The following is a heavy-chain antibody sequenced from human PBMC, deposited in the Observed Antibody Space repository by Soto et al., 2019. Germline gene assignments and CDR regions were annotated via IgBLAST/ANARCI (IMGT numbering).Heavy chain of an antibody. J-gene: IGHJ4*02. CDR2: IYYSGGT. CDR1: RGSISSYY. Sequence: PSETLRLTCTFSRGSISSYYLTLIRQPPGKGLEWIGYIYYSGGTNYNPSLKSRVNISVDTSKNQFSLKLSAVTAADTAVYYCASTAHSSGWYSGGFDYWGQGTLVTVSS. D-gene: IGHD6-19*01. V-gene: IGHV4-59*01. CDR3: ASTAHSSGWYSGGFDY.